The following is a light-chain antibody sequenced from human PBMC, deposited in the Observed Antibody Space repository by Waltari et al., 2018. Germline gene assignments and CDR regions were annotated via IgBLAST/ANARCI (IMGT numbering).Light chain of an antibody. CDR1: SPNIGSNT. V-gene: IGLV1-44*01. CDR3: AAWDDSLNAVV. CDR2: SSN. J-gene: IGLJ2*01. Sequence: QSVLTQPPSASGTPGPRVTISCSGSSPNIGSNTVNWYQQLPGTAAKLLIYSSNQRPAGVPDRFSGSKSGTSASLAISGLQSEDEADYYCAAWDDSLNAVVCGGGTKLSVL.